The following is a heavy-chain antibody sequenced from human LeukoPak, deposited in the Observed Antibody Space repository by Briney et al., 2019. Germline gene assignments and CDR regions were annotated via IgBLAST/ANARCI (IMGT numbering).Heavy chain of an antibody. CDR3: ARVKYSGSYYGVDY. Sequence: SETLPLTCTVSGDSISSADYYWSWIRQPPGKGLEWIGYIYYSGSTYYNPPLKSRVIISADTSKNQFSLKLSSVTAADTAVYYCARVKYSGSYYGVDYWGQGTLVTVSS. CDR2: IYYSGST. J-gene: IGHJ4*02. D-gene: IGHD1-26*01. CDR1: GDSISSADYY. V-gene: IGHV4-30-4*08.